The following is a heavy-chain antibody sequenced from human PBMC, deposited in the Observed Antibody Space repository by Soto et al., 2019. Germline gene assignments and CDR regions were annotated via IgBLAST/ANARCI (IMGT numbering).Heavy chain of an antibody. J-gene: IGHJ3*02. D-gene: IGHD4-4*01. V-gene: IGHV1-69*02. CDR2: IIPILVIA. CDR1: GGTFSSYT. CDR3: ASREGDYSADAFDI. Sequence: QVQLVQSGAEVKKPGSSVKVSCKASGGTFSSYTISWVRQAPGQGLEWMGRIIPILVIANYAQKFQGRVTITADKSTSTAYMELSSLRSEDTAVYYCASREGDYSADAFDIWGQGTMVTVSS.